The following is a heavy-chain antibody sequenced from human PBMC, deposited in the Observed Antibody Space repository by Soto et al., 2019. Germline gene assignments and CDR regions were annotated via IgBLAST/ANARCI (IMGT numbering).Heavy chain of an antibody. CDR1: GFTFSRYA. Sequence: GGSLRLSCAASGFTFSRYALHWFRQAPGKGLEWVAVISYDGSNKYYADSVKGRFTISRDNSKNTLYLQMNSLRAEDTAVYYCAGTSQHRIAACRYEVYYYGMDVSGQGPTVTVSS. D-gene: IGHD6-6*01. CDR2: ISYDGSNK. V-gene: IGHV3-30-3*01. J-gene: IGHJ6*02. CDR3: AGTSQHRIAACRYEVYYYGMDV.